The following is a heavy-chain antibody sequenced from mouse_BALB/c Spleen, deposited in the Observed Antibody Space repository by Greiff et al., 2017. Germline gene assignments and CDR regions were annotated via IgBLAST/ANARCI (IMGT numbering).Heavy chain of an antibody. J-gene: IGHJ3*01. V-gene: IGHV2-9*02. CDR1: GFSLTSYG. CDR3: ARDYDYDRGNWFAY. D-gene: IGHD2-4*01. Sequence: QVQLKESGPGLVAPSQSLSITCTVSGFSLTSYGVHWVRQPPGKGLEWLGVIWAGGSTNYNSALMSRLSISKDNSKSQVFLKMNSLQTDDTAMYYCARDYDYDRGNWFAYWGQGTLVTVSA. CDR2: IWAGGST.